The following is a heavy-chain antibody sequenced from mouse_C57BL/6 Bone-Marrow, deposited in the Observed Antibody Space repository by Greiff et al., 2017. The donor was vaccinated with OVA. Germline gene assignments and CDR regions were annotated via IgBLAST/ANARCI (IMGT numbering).Heavy chain of an antibody. J-gene: IGHJ3*01. D-gene: IGHD1-1*01. CDR3: ARAKALLTTVATFAY. V-gene: IGHV1-55*01. Sequence: QVQLQQPGAELVKPGASVKMSCKASGYTFTSYWITWVKQRPGQGLEWIGDIYPGSGSTNYNEKFKSKATLTVDTSSSTAYMQLSSLTSEDSAVYYGARAKALLTTVATFAYWGQGTLVTVSA. CDR2: IYPGSGST. CDR1: GYTFTSYW.